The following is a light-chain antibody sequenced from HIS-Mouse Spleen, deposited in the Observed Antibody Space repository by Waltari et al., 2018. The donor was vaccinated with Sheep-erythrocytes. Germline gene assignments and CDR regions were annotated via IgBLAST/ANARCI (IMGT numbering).Light chain of an antibody. Sequence: DIQLTQSPSFLSASVGDRVTITCRASQGISSYLAWYQQKPGKAPKLLIYAESTLQSVVPSRFSGSGSETEFTLTISSLQPEDFATYYCQQLNSYPHTFGQGTKLEIK. CDR3: QQLNSYPHT. J-gene: IGKJ2*01. CDR1: QGISSY. CDR2: AES. V-gene: IGKV1-9*01.